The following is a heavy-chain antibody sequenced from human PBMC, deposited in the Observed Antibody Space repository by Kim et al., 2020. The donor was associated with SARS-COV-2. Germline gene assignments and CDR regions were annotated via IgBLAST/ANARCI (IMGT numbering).Heavy chain of an antibody. J-gene: IGHJ4*02. Sequence: PSLKRRVSISVDTSKNQFSLKLSSVTAADTAVYYCARFSGSYYLYSFDYWGQGTLVTVSS. D-gene: IGHD3-10*01. V-gene: IGHV4-59*01. CDR3: ARFSGSYYLYSFDY.